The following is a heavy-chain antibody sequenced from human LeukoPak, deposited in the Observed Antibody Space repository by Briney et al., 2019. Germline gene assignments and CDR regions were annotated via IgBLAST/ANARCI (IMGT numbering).Heavy chain of an antibody. CDR2: INPNSGGT. CDR1: GYTFTGYY. Sequence: ASVKVSCKASGYTFTGYYMHWVRQAPGQGLEWMGWINPNSGGTNYAQKFQGRVTMTRDTSISTAYMELSRLRSDDTAVYYCARAVLRFLEWLPFYFDYWGQGTLVTVSS. V-gene: IGHV1-2*02. CDR3: ARAVLRFLEWLPFYFDY. J-gene: IGHJ4*02. D-gene: IGHD3-3*01.